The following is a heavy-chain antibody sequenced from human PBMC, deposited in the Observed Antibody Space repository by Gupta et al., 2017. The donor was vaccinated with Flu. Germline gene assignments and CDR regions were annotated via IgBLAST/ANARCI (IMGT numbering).Heavy chain of an antibody. Sequence: EVQLLESGGGLVQPGGSLRLSCAASGFTFSSYAMSWVRQAPGKGLEWVSAISGSGGSTYYADSVKGRFTISRDNSKNTLYLQMNSLRAEDTAVYYCARKLQAGMGALDYWGQGTLVTVSS. J-gene: IGHJ4*02. CDR3: ARKLQAGMGALDY. CDR1: GFTFSSYA. CDR2: ISGSGGST. D-gene: IGHD3-10*01. V-gene: IGHV3-23*01.